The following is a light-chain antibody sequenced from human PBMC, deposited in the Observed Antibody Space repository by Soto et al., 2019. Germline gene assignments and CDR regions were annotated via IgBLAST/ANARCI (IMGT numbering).Light chain of an antibody. V-gene: IGLV3-21*02. J-gene: IGLJ1*01. CDR1: NVGSQS. Sequence: SYELTQPPSVSVAPGQTARITCGGDNVGSQSVHWYQQRPGQAPVLVVYADSDRPSGIPERFSGSKSGNTATLTISRVAAGDEADYYCQVWDSGSAHYVFGTGNKVTVL. CDR2: ADS. CDR3: QVWDSGSAHYV.